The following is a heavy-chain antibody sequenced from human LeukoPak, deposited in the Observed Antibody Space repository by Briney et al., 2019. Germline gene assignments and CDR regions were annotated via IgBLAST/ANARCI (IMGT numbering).Heavy chain of an antibody. J-gene: IGHJ6*02. CDR1: RLPFSNSY. Sequence: GRSLRLSCAVSRLPFSNSYTSWIRHAPGKGLEWVSTITSGSSYTNYGVSVKGRFTISRDNAKDSLYLQMNSLRADDTAVYYCASGRGRRMDVWGQGTTVTVSS. CDR3: ASGRGRRMDV. V-gene: IGHV3-11*06. D-gene: IGHD1-1*01. CDR2: ITSGSSYT.